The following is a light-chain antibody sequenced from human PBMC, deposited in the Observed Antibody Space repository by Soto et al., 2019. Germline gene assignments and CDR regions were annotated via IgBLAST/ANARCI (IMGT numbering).Light chain of an antibody. CDR2: DVS. CDR1: SSDVGGNKY. J-gene: IGLJ1*01. Sequence: QSVLNQPASVSGSPGQSITISCTGTSSDVGGNKYVSWYQHYPGKAPKLMICDVSNRPSGVSNRFSGSKSGNTASLTISGLQAEDEADYYCSAFTGTTYVFGTGTKVT. CDR3: SAFTGTTYV. V-gene: IGLV2-14*03.